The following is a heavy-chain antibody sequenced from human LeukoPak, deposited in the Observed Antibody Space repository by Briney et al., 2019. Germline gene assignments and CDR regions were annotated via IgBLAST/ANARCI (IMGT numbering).Heavy chain of an antibody. CDR1: GFTFSSYA. Sequence: PGGSLRLSCAASGFTFSSYAMHWVRQAPGKGLEWVAVISYDESNKYYADSVKGRFTISRDNSMNTVHLQMNSLRVEDTAVYFCAREVAGRIEYWGQGALVSVSS. CDR3: AREVAGRIEY. D-gene: IGHD6-19*01. V-gene: IGHV3-30*04. J-gene: IGHJ4*02. CDR2: ISYDESNK.